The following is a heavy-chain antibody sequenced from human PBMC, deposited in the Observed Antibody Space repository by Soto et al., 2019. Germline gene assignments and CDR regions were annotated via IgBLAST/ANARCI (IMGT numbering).Heavy chain of an antibody. J-gene: IGHJ4*02. CDR2: ISAYNGNT. D-gene: IGHD2-2*01. CDR1: GYTFSSYG. Sequence: ASVKVSCKASGYTFSSYGVSWLRQAPGQGLEWMGWISAYNGNTKYAQKLQDRVTMTTDTSTSTAYLALRSLRSDDTAVYHCARDRTAPDQIVVVPAAFDYWGQGTLVTVSS. CDR3: ARDRTAPDQIVVVPAAFDY. V-gene: IGHV1-18*04.